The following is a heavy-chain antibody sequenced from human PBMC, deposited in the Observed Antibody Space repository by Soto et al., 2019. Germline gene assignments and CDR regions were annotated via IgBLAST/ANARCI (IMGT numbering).Heavy chain of an antibody. CDR2: INHLGSI. D-gene: IGHD2-21*01. J-gene: IGHJ6*03. Sequence: SETLSLTCVVSGGSLSDYFWSWIRQPPGMALEWIGEINHLGSINYNPSLKSRVTMSVDTSKNQSSLTLNSVTAADTATYYCTRGGISHWAYFYYXDVWDRGTTVTVSS. CDR1: GGSLSDYF. V-gene: IGHV4-34*01. CDR3: TRGGISHWAYFYYXDV.